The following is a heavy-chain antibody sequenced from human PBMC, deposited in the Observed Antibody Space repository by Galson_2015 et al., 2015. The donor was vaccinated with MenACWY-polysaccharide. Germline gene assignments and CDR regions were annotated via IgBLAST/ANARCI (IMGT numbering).Heavy chain of an antibody. V-gene: IGHV1-8*01. CDR2: MNPNSGNT. CDR3: ASTKAGTHYFDY. J-gene: IGHJ4*02. D-gene: IGHD6-19*01. Sequence: SVKVSCKASGSTFTSYDINWVRQATEQGLEWMGWMNPNSGNTGYAQKFQGRVTMTRNTSISTAYMELSSLTSEDTAVYYCASTKAGTHYFDYWGQGTLVTVSS. CDR1: GSTFTSYD.